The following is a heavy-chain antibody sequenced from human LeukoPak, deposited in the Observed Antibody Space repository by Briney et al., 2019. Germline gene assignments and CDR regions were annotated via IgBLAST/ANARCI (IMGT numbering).Heavy chain of an antibody. CDR1: GASITSCY. J-gene: IGHJ3*02. CDR2: LYTTGTT. CDR3: VRDGANWEEPNDAFDT. D-gene: IGHD1-26*01. V-gene: IGHV4-4*07. Sequence: SETLSLTCAVSGASITSCYWSWVRQSAGKGLEWIGRLYTTGTTNYNPSLKSRVTMSGDSSKNQLSLTWTSVTAADTAVYYCVRDGANWEEPNDAFDTWGQGTLVTVSS.